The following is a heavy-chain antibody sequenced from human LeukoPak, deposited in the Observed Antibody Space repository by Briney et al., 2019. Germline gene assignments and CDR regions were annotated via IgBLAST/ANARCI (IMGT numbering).Heavy chain of an antibody. D-gene: IGHD2-15*01. CDR3: ARQEYCSGGSCYTWFDP. J-gene: IGHJ5*02. Sequence: GESLKISCKGSGYSFTSYWIGWVRQMPGKGLEWMGIIYPADSDIRYSPSFQGQVTISADKSISTAYLQWSSLKASDTAMYYCARQEYCSGGSCYTWFDPWGQGTLVTVSS. CDR1: GYSFTSYW. V-gene: IGHV5-51*01. CDR2: IYPADSDI.